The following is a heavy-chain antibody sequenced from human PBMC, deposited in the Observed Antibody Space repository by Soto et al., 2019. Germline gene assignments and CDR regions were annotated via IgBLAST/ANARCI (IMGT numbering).Heavy chain of an antibody. CDR3: ARRLYSSWSKWFDP. CDR1: GCTYSSYA. Sequence: ASVKVSCKSSGCTYSSYASSWVRQAAGQGLEWMGGIIPIFGTANYAQKFQGSVTITADESTSTAYMELSRLRSEATAVYYCARRLYSSWSKWFDPRGQGTLVTDSS. J-gene: IGHJ5*02. V-gene: IGHV1-69*13. D-gene: IGHD6-6*01. CDR2: IIPIFGTA.